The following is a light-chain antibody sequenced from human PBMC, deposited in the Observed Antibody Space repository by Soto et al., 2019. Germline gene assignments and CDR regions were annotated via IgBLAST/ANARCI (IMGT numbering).Light chain of an antibody. CDR3: HKYNSAPYT. CDR1: QSVSSN. Sequence: EIVMTQSPATLSVSPGERATLSCRASQSVSSNLAWYQQKPGQAPSLLIYGASTRATGIPARFSGSGSGTDFTLTISRLEPEDFAVYYCHKYNSAPYTFGQGTKLEIK. J-gene: IGKJ2*01. CDR2: GAS. V-gene: IGKV3-15*01.